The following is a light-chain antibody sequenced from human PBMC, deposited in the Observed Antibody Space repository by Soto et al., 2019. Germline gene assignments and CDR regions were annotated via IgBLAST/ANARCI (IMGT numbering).Light chain of an antibody. V-gene: IGLV2-14*01. CDR3: SSYTSSSTLV. CDR2: EVS. Sequence: ALTQPASVSGSPGQSITISCTGTSSDVGGYNYVSWYQQHPGKAPKLMIYEVSNRPSGVSNRFSGSKSGNTASLTISGLQAEDEADYYCSSYTSSSTLVFGTGTKVTV. J-gene: IGLJ1*01. CDR1: SSDVGGYNY.